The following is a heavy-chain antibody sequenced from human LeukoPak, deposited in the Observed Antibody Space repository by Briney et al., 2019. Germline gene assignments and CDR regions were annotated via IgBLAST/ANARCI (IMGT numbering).Heavy chain of an antibody. J-gene: IGHJ4*02. D-gene: IGHD3-10*01. V-gene: IGHV1-2*02. CDR2: VNTHTGAT. Sequence: ASVKVSCKASGHTFTGYYMHWVRQAPGQGLEWMGWVNTHTGATNYAQKFQGAVTMTRDTSISTAYMELSRPRSDDTAMYYCARSGRGHVYGFFDYWGQGTLVTVSS. CDR3: ARSGRGHVYGFFDY. CDR1: GHTFTGYY.